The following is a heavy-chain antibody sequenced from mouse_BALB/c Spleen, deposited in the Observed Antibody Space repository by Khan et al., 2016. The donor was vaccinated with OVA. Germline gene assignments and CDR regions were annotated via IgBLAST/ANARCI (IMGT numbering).Heavy chain of an antibody. CDR2: IDPANDNS. D-gene: IGHD4-1*01. CDR3: APAGTGDYFDY. V-gene: IGHV14-3*02. J-gene: IGHJ2*01. Sequence: VQLKQSGAELVKPGASVKLSCTASGFNIKDTHMHWVKQRPEQGLEWIGRIDPANDNSKYDPRFQGKATITADTSSNTAYLHLSSLTSEDTAVYYCAPAGTGDYFDYWGQDTTLTVSS. CDR1: GFNIKDTH.